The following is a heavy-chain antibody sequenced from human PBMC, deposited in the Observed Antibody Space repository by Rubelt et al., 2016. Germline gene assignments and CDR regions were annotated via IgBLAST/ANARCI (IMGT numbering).Heavy chain of an antibody. CDR3: ARGDPDRGSRTVTLDY. D-gene: IGHD4-17*01. CDR1: GGSISSYY. Sequence: ESGPGLVKPSETLSLTCTVSGGSISSYYWSWIRQPAGKGLEWIGRIYTSGRTNYNPSLQSRGTMAVDTSKNQFSLKLSSVTAADTAVYYCARGDPDRGSRTVTLDYWGQGTLVTVSS. J-gene: IGHJ4*02. V-gene: IGHV4-4*07. CDR2: IYTSGRT.